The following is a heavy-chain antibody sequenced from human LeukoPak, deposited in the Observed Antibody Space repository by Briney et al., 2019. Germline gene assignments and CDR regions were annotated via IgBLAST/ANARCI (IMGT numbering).Heavy chain of an antibody. Sequence: SVKVSCXASGGTFSSYAINWVRQAHGQGLEWMAGIIPIFGTAIYAQKFQGRVTITADESTSTAYMELSSLRSEDTAVYYCARDIRNWFDPWGQGTLVTVSS. CDR1: GGTFSSYA. V-gene: IGHV1-69*13. CDR2: IIPIFGTA. CDR3: ARDIRNWFDP. J-gene: IGHJ5*02.